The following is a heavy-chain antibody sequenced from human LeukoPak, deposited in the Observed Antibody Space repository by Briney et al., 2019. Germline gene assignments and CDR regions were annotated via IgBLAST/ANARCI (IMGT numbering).Heavy chain of an antibody. D-gene: IGHD4-11*01. Sequence: GGSLRLSCAASGFTFSSYWMNWVRQAPGKGLEWVSSISSSSSYIYYADSVKGRFTISRDNAKNSLYLQMNSLRAEDTAVYYCAREGGDYSNSNFDYWGQGTLVTVSS. V-gene: IGHV3-21*01. CDR3: AREGGDYSNSNFDY. CDR1: GFTFSSYW. CDR2: ISSSSSYI. J-gene: IGHJ4*02.